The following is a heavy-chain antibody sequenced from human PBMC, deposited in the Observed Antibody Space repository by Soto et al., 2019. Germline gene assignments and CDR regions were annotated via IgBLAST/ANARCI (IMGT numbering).Heavy chain of an antibody. Sequence: ASVKVSCKVSGYTLTELSMHWVRQAPGKGLEWMGGFDPEDGETIYAQKFQGRVTMTEDTSTDTAYMELSSLRSEDTAVYYCATDGGFGFLEWLPTKDWGQGTLVTVSS. CDR1: GYTLTELS. CDR3: ATDGGFGFLEWLPTKD. D-gene: IGHD3-3*01. J-gene: IGHJ4*02. CDR2: FDPEDGET. V-gene: IGHV1-24*01.